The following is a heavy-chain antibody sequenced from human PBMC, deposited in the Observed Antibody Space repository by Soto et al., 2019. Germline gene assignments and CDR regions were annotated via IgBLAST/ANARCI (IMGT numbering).Heavy chain of an antibody. CDR3: AREPLSPGNPRLIDY. CDR1: GYTFTSYG. CDR2: ISADNGNT. Sequence: QVQLVQSGAEVKKPGASVKVSCKASGYTFTSYGISWVRQAPGQGLEWMGWISADNGNTNYAQKLQGRVTMTTDTSXXTAYMELRSLRSDDTAVYYCAREPLSPGNPRLIDYWGQGTLVTVSS. V-gene: IGHV1-18*01. J-gene: IGHJ4*02.